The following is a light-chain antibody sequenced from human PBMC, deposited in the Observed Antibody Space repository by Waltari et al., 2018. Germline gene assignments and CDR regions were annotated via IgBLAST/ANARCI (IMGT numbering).Light chain of an antibody. J-gene: IGLJ3*02. CDR2: VNSDDSH. CDR1: RGHSSDV. Sequence: QLVLTQSPSASASLGASVKLTCPLSRGHSSDVIAGHQQQPEKGPRYLMKVNSDDSHMKGDDIPDRFAGSSSGAERYLSISSLQSEDEADYYCQTGGHGTWVFGGGTRLTVL. V-gene: IGLV4-69*01. CDR3: QTGGHGTWV.